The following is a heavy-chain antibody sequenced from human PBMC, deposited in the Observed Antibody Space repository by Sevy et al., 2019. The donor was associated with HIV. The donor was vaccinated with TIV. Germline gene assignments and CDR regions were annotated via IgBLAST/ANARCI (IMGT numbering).Heavy chain of an antibody. CDR3: ATSRSGYFDSSGYYIY. Sequence: GESLKISCKGSGYSCTSNWIGWVRHIPGKGLEWMGIIYPDDSDTRYSPSFQGQVTFSADKSISTAYLQWSSLKASDTAMYYCATSRSGYFDSSGYYIYWGQGTLVTVSS. V-gene: IGHV5-51*01. J-gene: IGHJ4*02. D-gene: IGHD3-22*01. CDR2: IYPDDSDT. CDR1: GYSCTSNW.